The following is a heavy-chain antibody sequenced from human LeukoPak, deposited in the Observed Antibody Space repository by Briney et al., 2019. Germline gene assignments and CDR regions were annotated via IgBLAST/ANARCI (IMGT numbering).Heavy chain of an antibody. J-gene: IGHJ3*02. V-gene: IGHV3-23*01. CDR1: GFTFSSYA. CDR2: ISGSGGST. D-gene: IGHD3-22*01. CDR3: AKDQPPSYYYDSSGYPDAFDI. Sequence: GGSLRLSCAASGFTFSSYAMSWVRQAPGKGPEWVSAISGSGGSTYYADSVKGRFTISRDNSKNTLYLQMNSLRAEDTAVYYCAKDQPPSYYYDSSGYPDAFDIWGQGTMVTVSS.